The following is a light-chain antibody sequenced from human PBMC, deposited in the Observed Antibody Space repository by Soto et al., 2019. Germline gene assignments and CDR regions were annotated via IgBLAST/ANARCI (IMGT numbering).Light chain of an antibody. CDR3: LQYFTYPVA. Sequence: DIQITQSPSSLSASVGDKVTISCRASQDIANYLAWFQQKPGKAPEPLIYAASRLKSGVPSKFSGSGSGTDFTLTISSLQPEDFTTYYCLQYFTYPVAFGQGTRLEI. J-gene: IGKJ5*01. CDR1: QDIANY. V-gene: IGKV1-16*02. CDR2: AAS.